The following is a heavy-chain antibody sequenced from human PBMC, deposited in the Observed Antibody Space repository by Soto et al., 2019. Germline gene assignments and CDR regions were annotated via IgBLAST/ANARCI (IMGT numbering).Heavy chain of an antibody. V-gene: IGHV3-48*02. CDR1: GFTFSSYT. Sequence: EVQLVESGGGLVQPGGSLRLSCAASGFTFSSYTMNWVRQGPGKGLEGISYISSSSNTIYYADSVKGRVTISRDNAKNSLYLQMNSVRDEDTAVYFCERAKFHVYRYDGMDLWGQGTTVSVSS. CDR2: ISSSSNTI. D-gene: IGHD1-26*01. J-gene: IGHJ6*02. CDR3: ERAKFHVYRYDGMDL.